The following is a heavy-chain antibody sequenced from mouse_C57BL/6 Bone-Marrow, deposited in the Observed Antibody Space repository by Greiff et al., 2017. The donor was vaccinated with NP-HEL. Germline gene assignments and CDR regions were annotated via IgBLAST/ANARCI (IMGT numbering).Heavy chain of an antibody. CDR2: IDPENGDT. V-gene: IGHV14-4*01. CDR1: GFNIKDDY. J-gene: IGHJ3*01. CDR3: TTKILCPPWFAY. Sequence: EVQLQQSGAELVRPGASVKLSCTASGFNIKDDYMHWVKQRPEQGLEWIGWIDPENGDTEYASKFQGKATITADTSSNTAYLQLSSLTSEDTAVYYCTTKILCPPWFAYWGQGTLVTVSA. D-gene: IGHD1-1*02.